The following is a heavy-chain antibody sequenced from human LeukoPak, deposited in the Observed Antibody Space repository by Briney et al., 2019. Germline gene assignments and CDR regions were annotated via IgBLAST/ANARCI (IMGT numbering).Heavy chain of an antibody. CDR3: AKEFAAADPDY. V-gene: IGHV3-48*01. CDR1: GFTFSSYS. D-gene: IGHD6-13*01. CDR2: ISSSSSTI. Sequence: GGSLRLSCAASGFTFSSYSMNWVRQAPGKGLEWVSYISSSSSTIYYADSVKGRFTISRDNAKNSLYLQMNSLRAEDTAVYYCAKEFAAADPDYWGQGTLVTVSS. J-gene: IGHJ4*02.